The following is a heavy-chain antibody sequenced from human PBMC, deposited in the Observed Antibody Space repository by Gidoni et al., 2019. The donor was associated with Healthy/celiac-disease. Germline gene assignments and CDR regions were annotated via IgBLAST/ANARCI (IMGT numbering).Heavy chain of an antibody. CDR1: GYTFTSYA. J-gene: IGHJ5*02. CDR3: ARDRIAARRSPWFDP. V-gene: IGHV1-3*01. CDR2: INAGNGNT. D-gene: IGHD6-6*01. Sequence: QVQLVQSGAAVKKPGASVKVSCKASGYTFTSYAMHWVRQAPGQRLEWMGWINAGNGNTKYSQKFQGRVTIPRDTSASTAYMELSSLRSEDTAVYYCARDRIAARRSPWFDPWGQGTLVTVSS.